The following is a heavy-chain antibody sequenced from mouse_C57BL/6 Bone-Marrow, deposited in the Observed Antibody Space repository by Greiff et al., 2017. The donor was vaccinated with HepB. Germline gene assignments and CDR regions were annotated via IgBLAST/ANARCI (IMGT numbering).Heavy chain of an antibody. CDR2: IYPGSGST. Sequence: VQLQQSGAELVKPGASVKMSCKASGYTFTSYWITWVKQRPGQGLEWIGDIYPGSGSTNYNEKFKSKATLTVDTSSSTAYMQLSSLTSEDSAVYYCARSPYYYGSSDWYFDVWGTGTTVTVSS. D-gene: IGHD1-1*01. J-gene: IGHJ1*03. CDR3: ARSPYYYGSSDWYFDV. V-gene: IGHV1-55*01. CDR1: GYTFTSYW.